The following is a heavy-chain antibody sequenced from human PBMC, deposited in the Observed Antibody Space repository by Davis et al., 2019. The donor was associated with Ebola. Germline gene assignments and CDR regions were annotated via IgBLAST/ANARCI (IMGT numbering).Heavy chain of an antibody. D-gene: IGHD2-2*01. Sequence: PGGSLRLSCAASGFTFSSYSMNWVRQAPGKGLEWVSYISSSSSTIYYADSVKGRFTISRDNAKNSLYLQMNSLRAEDTAVYYCARDCSSTSCRTYYYGMDVWGQGTTVTVSS. CDR2: ISSSSSTI. J-gene: IGHJ6*02. V-gene: IGHV3-48*04. CDR1: GFTFSSYS. CDR3: ARDCSSTSCRTYYYGMDV.